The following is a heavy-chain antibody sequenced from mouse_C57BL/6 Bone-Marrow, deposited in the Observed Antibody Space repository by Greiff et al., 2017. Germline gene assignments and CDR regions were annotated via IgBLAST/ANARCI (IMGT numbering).Heavy chain of an antibody. CDR3: ARDCGSCPYYCDY. Sequence: VQLQQSGAELAQPGASVKISCKASGYTFTDSYINWVKQRPGQGLEWIGKIGPGSGRTYYNEKFKGKATLTADKSSSTHYMQLSSLTSEDSAVYFCARDCGSCPYYCDYWGQGTTLTVSS. CDR1: GYTFTDSY. J-gene: IGHJ2*01. CDR2: IGPGSGRT. D-gene: IGHD1-1*01. V-gene: IGHV1-77*01.